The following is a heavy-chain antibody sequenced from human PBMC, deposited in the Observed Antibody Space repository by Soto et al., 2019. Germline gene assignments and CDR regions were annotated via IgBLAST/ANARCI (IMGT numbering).Heavy chain of an antibody. J-gene: IGHJ4*02. Sequence: EYVNLSCAVSGYRVTTYLSGCVRPLPGKGLEWMGIIYPGDSDTRYSPSFQGQVTISADKSTSTTYLQWSSLKASDTAMYYCARHGSSGWYEKFDYWGQGTLVNVSA. CDR1: GYRVTTYL. D-gene: IGHD6-19*01. V-gene: IGHV5-51*01. CDR2: IYPGDSDT. CDR3: ARHGSSGWYEKFDY.